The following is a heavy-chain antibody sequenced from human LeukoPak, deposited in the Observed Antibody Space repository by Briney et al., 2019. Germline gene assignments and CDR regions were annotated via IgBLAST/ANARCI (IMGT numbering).Heavy chain of an antibody. D-gene: IGHD3-10*01. CDR3: ASTYYYGSGSYMDY. V-gene: IGHV4-59*01. J-gene: IGHJ4*02. Sequence: SETLSLTCTVSGGSISSYYWSWIRQPPGKGLEWIGYIYYSGSTNYNPSLKSRVTISVDTSKNQFSLKLSPVTAADTAVYYCASTYYYGSGSYMDYWGQGTLVTVSS. CDR1: GGSISSYY. CDR2: IYYSGST.